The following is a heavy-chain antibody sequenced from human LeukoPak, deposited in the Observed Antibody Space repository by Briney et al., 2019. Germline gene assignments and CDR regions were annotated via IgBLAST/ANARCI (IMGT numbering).Heavy chain of an antibody. Sequence: PGRSLRLSCAASGFTFDDYAMHWVRQAPGKGLEWVSGISWNSGSIGYADSVKGRFTISRDNAKNSLYLQMNSLRAEDMALYYCATGSGSSTRDYMDVWGKGTTVTVSS. D-gene: IGHD2-2*01. CDR2: ISWNSGSI. J-gene: IGHJ6*03. CDR3: ATGSGSSTRDYMDV. CDR1: GFTFDDYA. V-gene: IGHV3-9*03.